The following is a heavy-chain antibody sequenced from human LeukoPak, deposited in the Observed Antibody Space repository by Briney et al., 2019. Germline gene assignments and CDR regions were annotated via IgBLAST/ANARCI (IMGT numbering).Heavy chain of an antibody. CDR3: VRQHWGSAFDY. CDR1: GFTFSSYG. D-gene: IGHD7-27*01. CDR2: ISGSSTTI. Sequence: GGSLRLSCAASGFTFSSYGMHWVRQAPGKGLEWVSDISGSSTTIYYADSVKGRFTISRDNANNSLYLQMNSLRAEDTAVYYCVRQHWGSAFDYWGQGILVTVS. J-gene: IGHJ4*02. V-gene: IGHV3-48*01.